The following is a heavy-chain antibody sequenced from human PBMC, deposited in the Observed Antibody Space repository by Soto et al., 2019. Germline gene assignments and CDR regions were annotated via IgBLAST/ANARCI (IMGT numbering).Heavy chain of an antibody. J-gene: IGHJ6*02. CDR3: ARGPQRITIFGVVIIPADV. CDR2: ISSSSSYI. D-gene: IGHD3-3*01. V-gene: IGHV3-21*01. Sequence: GESLKISCAASGFTFSSYSMNWVRQAPGKGLEWVSSISSSSSYIYYADSVKGRFTISRDNAKNSLYLQMNSLRAEDTAVYYCARGPQRITIFGVVIIPADVWGQGTTVTVSS. CDR1: GFTFSSYS.